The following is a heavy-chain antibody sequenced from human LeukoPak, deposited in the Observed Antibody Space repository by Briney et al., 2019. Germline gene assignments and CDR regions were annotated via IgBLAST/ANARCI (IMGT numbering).Heavy chain of an antibody. CDR3: AKGMGGKYCTNGLCYYSWFDP. V-gene: IGHV4-59*11. J-gene: IGHJ5*02. CDR1: GASISSHY. CDR2: IYYSGSS. D-gene: IGHD2-8*01. Sequence: ASETLSLTCTVSGASISSHYWSWIRQPPGKGLEWIGYIYYSGSSSYNPSLKSRVTISLDTSKNQFSLKLSSVTAADTAVYYCAKGMGGKYCTNGLCYYSWFDPWGQGTLVTVSS.